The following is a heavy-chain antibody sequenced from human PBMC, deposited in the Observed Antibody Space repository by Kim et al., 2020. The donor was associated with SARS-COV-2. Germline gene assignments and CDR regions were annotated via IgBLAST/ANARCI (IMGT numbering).Heavy chain of an antibody. Sequence: GGSLRLSCIASGFMFSSFSMNWVRQAPGTGLEWVSSISSSSSYILYADSVKGRFTISRDNAKNSLYLIMDSLRAEDTALYYCASGRTSGVTAAIDYWGQGTLVTVSS. CDR1: GFMFSSFS. V-gene: IGHV3-21*04. CDR3: ASGRTSGVTAAIDY. D-gene: IGHD2-8*01. J-gene: IGHJ4*02. CDR2: ISSSSSYI.